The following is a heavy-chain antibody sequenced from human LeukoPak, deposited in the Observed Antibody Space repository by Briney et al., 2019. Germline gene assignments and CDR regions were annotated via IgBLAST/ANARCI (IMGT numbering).Heavy chain of an antibody. D-gene: IGHD3-22*01. CDR3: AKDISDSSGYYYVSPGGANY. J-gene: IGHJ4*02. CDR2: ISGDGGST. Sequence: GGSLRLSCAASGFTFDDYAMHWVRQAPGKGLEWVSLISGDGGSTYYADSVKGRFTISRDNSKNSLYLQMNSLRTEDTALYYCAKDISDSSGYYYVSPGGANYWGQGALVTVSS. CDR1: GFTFDDYA. V-gene: IGHV3-43*02.